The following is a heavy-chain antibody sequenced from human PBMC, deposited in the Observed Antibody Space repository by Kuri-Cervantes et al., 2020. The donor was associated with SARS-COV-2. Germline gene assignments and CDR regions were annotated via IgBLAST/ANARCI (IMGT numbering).Heavy chain of an antibody. CDR1: GGSISSYY. CDR3: ARAPDSYGYRYQLEFDY. CDR2: INHSGSA. D-gene: IGHD5-18*01. J-gene: IGHJ4*02. V-gene: IGHV4-34*01. Sequence: GSLRLSCTVSGGSISSYYWSWIRQPPGKGLEWIGEINHSGSANYNPSLKSRVTISVDTSKNQFSLKLSSVTAADTAVYYCARAPDSYGYRYQLEFDYWGQGTLVTVSS.